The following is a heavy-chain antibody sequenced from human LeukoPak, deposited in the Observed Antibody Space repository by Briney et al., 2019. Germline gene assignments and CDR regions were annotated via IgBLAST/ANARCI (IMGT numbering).Heavy chain of an antibody. V-gene: IGHV3-64D*09. CDR2: ISSKGGST. J-gene: IGHJ4*02. Sequence: PGGSLRLSCAASGFTFSTYTMHWVRQAPGKGLEYVSAISSKGGSTYYADSVKGRFTISRDNSKNTLYLQMSSLRTEDTALYYCVKLLGKSHWGQGTLVTVSS. CDR3: VKLLGKSH. CDR1: GFTFSTYT. D-gene: IGHD7-27*01.